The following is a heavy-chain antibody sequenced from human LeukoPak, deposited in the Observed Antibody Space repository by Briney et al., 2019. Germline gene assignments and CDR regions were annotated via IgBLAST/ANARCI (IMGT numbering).Heavy chain of an antibody. V-gene: IGHV3-30-3*01. Sequence: GRSLRLSCAASGVTFSSYAMHGGRHAPGERLERGAVISYDGSTKYYEDSAKGRFTISSDHSKNTLYLHMNSLRAEDTAVYYCARVGGRGVGIVVVPAGRGHYYYGMDVWGQGTTVTVSS. J-gene: IGHJ6*02. CDR3: ARVGGRGVGIVVVPAGRGHYYYGMDV. D-gene: IGHD2-2*01. CDR1: GVTFSSYA. CDR2: ISYDGSTK.